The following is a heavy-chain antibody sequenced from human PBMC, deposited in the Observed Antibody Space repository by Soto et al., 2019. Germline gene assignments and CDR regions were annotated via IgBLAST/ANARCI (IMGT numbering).Heavy chain of an antibody. Sequence: SVKVSCKASGGTFSSYAISWVRQAPGQGLEWMGGIIPIFGTANYAQKFQGRVTITADESTSTAYMELSSLRSEDTAVYYCARVVPPTPAIAAAGLRTWFDPWGQGTLVTVSS. CDR1: GGTFSSYA. CDR2: IIPIFGTA. CDR3: ARVVPPTPAIAAAGLRTWFDP. V-gene: IGHV1-69*13. D-gene: IGHD6-13*01. J-gene: IGHJ5*02.